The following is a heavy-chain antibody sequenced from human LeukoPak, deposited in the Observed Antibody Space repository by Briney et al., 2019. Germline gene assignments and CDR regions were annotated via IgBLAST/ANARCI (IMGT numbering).Heavy chain of an antibody. D-gene: IGHD6-6*01. Sequence: ASVKVSCKASVYTFTGYYLHSVRQAPGQGLEWMGWINPNSGGTKYAQKFQGRVTMTRDTSISTAYMELSRLRSDDTAVYYCARDPQYSSSPLDYWGQGTLVTVSS. CDR2: INPNSGGT. J-gene: IGHJ4*02. CDR3: ARDPQYSSSPLDY. V-gene: IGHV1-2*02. CDR1: VYTFTGYY.